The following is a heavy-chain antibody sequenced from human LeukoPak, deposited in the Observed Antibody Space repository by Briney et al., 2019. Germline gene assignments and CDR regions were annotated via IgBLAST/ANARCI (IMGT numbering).Heavy chain of an antibody. CDR2: IISGGNT. V-gene: IGHV3-23*01. CDR3: AKELYSNYGLDWFDP. CDR1: GFTFSSYA. D-gene: IGHD4-11*01. J-gene: IGHJ5*02. Sequence: GGSLRLSCAASGFTFSSYAMSWVRQAPGKGLEWVSGIISGGNTYYADSVKGRFTISRDNSKNTLYLQMNSLRAEDTAVYYCAKELYSNYGLDWFDPWGQGTLVTVSS.